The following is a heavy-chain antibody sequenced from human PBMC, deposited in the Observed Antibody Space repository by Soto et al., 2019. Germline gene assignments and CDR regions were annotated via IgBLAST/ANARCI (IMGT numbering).Heavy chain of an antibody. D-gene: IGHD3-3*01. CDR1: GYTFTSYY. J-gene: IGHJ6*02. CDR2: INPSGGST. CDR3: ARERDCWSGLWSGMDV. Sequence: QVQLVQSGAEVKKPGASVKVSCKASGYTFTSYYMHWVRQAPGQGLEWMGIINPSGGSTSYAQKFQGRVTMTRDTSTSTVYMELSSLRSEDTAVYYCARERDCWSGLWSGMDVWGQGTTVTVSS. V-gene: IGHV1-46*01.